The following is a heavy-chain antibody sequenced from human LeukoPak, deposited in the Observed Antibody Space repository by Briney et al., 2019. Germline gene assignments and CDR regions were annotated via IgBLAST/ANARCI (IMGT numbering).Heavy chain of an antibody. D-gene: IGHD3-22*01. CDR2: INHSGRV. V-gene: IGHV4-34*01. CDR1: GESFSYNY. J-gene: IGHJ4*02. CDR3: ARGLGPMSPSLDY. Sequence: SDTLSLTCAVSGESFSYNYWTWVRQPPGKGPEWIGDINHSGRVNYRPSLKSRVTISVDTSKSQFSLKLSAVTAADTAVYYCARGLGPMSPSLDYWGQGSLVTVSS.